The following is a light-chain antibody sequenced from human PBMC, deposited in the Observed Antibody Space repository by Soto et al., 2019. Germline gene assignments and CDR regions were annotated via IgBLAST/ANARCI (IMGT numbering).Light chain of an antibody. CDR3: MQALQTHPYT. V-gene: IGKV2-28*01. CDR1: QSLLHSNGFNY. J-gene: IGKJ5*01. CDR2: LGS. Sequence: DIVMTQSPLSLRVTPGEPSSISCRSSQSLLHSNGFNYLDWYLQKPWQSPQLLXXLGSNRASGVPDRFTGSGSGTDFTLKISRVEADDVGAYYCMQALQTHPYTFGQGTRLEIK.